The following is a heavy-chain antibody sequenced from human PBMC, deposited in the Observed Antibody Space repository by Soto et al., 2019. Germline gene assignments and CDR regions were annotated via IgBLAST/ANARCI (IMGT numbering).Heavy chain of an antibody. Sequence: QVQLVESGGGVVQPGRSLRLSCAASGFTFSNYGMHWVRQAPGKGLEWVALISSDGSNKYYADSVKGRFTISRDNSKNTLYLQMNGLRAEDTAVYYCAKGGYTYGSADFWGQGTLVTVSS. CDR1: GFTFSNYG. V-gene: IGHV3-30*18. D-gene: IGHD5-18*01. CDR2: ISSDGSNK. J-gene: IGHJ4*02. CDR3: AKGGYTYGSADF.